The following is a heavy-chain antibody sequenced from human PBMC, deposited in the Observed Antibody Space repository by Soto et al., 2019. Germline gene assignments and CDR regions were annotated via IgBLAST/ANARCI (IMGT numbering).Heavy chain of an antibody. Sequence: QVQLQESGPGLVKPSQTLSLTCTVSGGSISSGGYYWSWIRQHPGKGLEWIGYIYYSGSTYYNPSHKCRVNISGDTSKTQFARKLGSGTAGETAVYYGAGDGGSGPFQHWGRGPLVPVSS. CDR3: AGDGGSGPFQH. D-gene: IGHD3-16*01. V-gene: IGHV4-31*03. CDR1: GGSISSGGYY. J-gene: IGHJ1*01. CDR2: IYYSGST.